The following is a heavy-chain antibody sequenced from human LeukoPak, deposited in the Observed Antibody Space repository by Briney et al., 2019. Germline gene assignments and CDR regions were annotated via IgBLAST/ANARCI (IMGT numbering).Heavy chain of an antibody. CDR1: GFTFSDYY. D-gene: IGHD6-19*01. Sequence: GGSLRLSCAGSGFTFSDYYMNWVRQAPGKGLEWVSYISSLSSESNYADSVKGRFTTSRDNAKSSLYLQMDSLRAEDTAVYYRARSIAVAGDLDSWGQGTLVTVSS. CDR3: ARSIAVAGDLDS. V-gene: IGHV3-11*06. CDR2: ISSLSSES. J-gene: IGHJ4*02.